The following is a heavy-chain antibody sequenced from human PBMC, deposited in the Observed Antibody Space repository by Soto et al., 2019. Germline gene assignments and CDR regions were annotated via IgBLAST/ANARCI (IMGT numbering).Heavy chain of an antibody. Sequence: SETLSLTCTVSGGSISSSSYYWGWIRQPPGKGLEWIGSIYYSGSTYYNPSLKSRVTISVDTSKNQFSLKLSSVTAADTAVYYCARLGASGGSCYIRTACNWFDPWGQGTLVTVSS. D-gene: IGHD2-15*01. CDR3: ARLGASGGSCYIRTACNWFDP. CDR1: GGSISSSSYY. CDR2: IYYSGST. J-gene: IGHJ5*02. V-gene: IGHV4-39*01.